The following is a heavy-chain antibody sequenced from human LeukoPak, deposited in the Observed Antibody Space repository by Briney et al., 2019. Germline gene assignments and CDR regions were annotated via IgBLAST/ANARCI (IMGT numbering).Heavy chain of an antibody. V-gene: IGHV4-39*07. D-gene: IGHD1-26*01. J-gene: IGHJ4*02. CDR2: IYYSGST. CDR3: ARGGGSYPFDY. Sequence: SETLSLTCTVSGGSISSSSYYWGWIRQPPGKGLEWIGTIYYSGSTYYNPSLKSRVTMSVDTSNNQFSLKLSSVTAADTAVYYCARGGGSYPFDYWGQGTLVTVSS. CDR1: GGSISSSSYY.